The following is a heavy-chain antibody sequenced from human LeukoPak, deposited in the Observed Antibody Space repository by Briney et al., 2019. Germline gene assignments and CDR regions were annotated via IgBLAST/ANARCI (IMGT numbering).Heavy chain of an antibody. D-gene: IGHD6-6*01. Sequence: PGGSLRLSCAASGFTFSSYGMHWVRQAPGKGLEWVAVIWYDGSNKYYADSVKGRFTISRDNSKNTLYLQMNSLRAEDTAVYYCARDPYSSSPFFDYWGQGTLVTVSS. CDR3: ARDPYSSSPFFDY. J-gene: IGHJ4*02. CDR1: GFTFSSYG. CDR2: IWYDGSNK. V-gene: IGHV3-30*19.